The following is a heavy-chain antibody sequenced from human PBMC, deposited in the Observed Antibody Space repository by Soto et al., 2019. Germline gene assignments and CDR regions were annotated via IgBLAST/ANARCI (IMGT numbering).Heavy chain of an antibody. Sequence: VQLLESGGGLVQPGGSLKISCAVSGFTFSSYAMSWFRQPPGKGLEWVAVISKDGMNKNYADSVKGRVTVSRDNANYSLDLQLNSLRGEDTAMYYCARDMYSSDYFVKWFEPWGQGTLVTVSS. V-gene: IGHV3-30*04. J-gene: IGHJ5*02. CDR3: ARDMYSSDYFVKWFEP. CDR1: GFTFSSYA. D-gene: IGHD6-19*01. CDR2: ISKDGMNK.